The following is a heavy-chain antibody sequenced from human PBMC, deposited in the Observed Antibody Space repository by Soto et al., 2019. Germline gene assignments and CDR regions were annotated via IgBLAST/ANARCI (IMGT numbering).Heavy chain of an antibody. D-gene: IGHD6-19*01. Sequence: SGGSLRLSCAASGFVFSSYAMSWVRQAPGKGLEWVSAISGSGTTAYYADSVKGRFIFSRDNPKNTMYLLMNSLRAEDTAVYFCAKTTDGWFSAFEIWGQGTVVTVSS. CDR2: ISGSGTTA. V-gene: IGHV3-23*01. J-gene: IGHJ3*02. CDR1: GFVFSSYA. CDR3: AKTTDGWFSAFEI.